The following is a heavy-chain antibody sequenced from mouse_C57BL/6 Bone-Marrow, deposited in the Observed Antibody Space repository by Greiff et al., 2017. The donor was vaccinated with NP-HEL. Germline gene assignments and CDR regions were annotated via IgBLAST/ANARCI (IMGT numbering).Heavy chain of an antibody. V-gene: IGHV1-76*01. CDR1: GYTFTDYY. CDR3: ARRTYYGAFAY. D-gene: IGHD1-1*02. CDR2: IYPGSGNT. J-gene: IGHJ3*01. Sequence: QVHVKQSGAELVRPGASVKLSCKASGYTFTDYYINWVKQRPGQGLEWIARIYPGSGNTYYNEKFKGKATLTAEKSSSTAYMQLSSLTSEDSAVYFCARRTYYGAFAYWGQGTLVTVSA.